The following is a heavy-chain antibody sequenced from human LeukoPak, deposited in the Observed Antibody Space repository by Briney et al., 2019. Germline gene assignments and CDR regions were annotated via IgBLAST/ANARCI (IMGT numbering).Heavy chain of an antibody. CDR2: INHSGST. CDR1: GGSFSGYY. CDR3: ARVWRMGSSSWYLNGPPNWFDP. Sequence: PSETLSLTCAVYGGSFSGYYWSWIRQPPGKGLEWIGEINHSGSTNYNPSLKSRVTISVDTSKNQFSLKLSFVTAADTAVYYCARVWRMGSSSWYLNGPPNWFDPWGQGTLVTVSS. V-gene: IGHV4-34*01. J-gene: IGHJ5*02. D-gene: IGHD6-13*01.